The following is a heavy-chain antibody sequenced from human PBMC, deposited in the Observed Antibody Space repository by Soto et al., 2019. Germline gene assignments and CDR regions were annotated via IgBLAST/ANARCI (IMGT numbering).Heavy chain of an antibody. CDR3: VSDEDAPICGANTLGY. D-gene: IGHD7-27*01. V-gene: IGHV3-64D*06. CDR1: GFTFSSYA. J-gene: IGHJ4*02. Sequence: EVQLVESGGGLVQPGGSLRLSCSASGFTFSSYAMHWVRQAPGKGLEYVSAISSNGGSTYYADSVKGRFTISRDNSKNTLYLQMSSLRAEDTAVYYCVSDEDAPICGANTLGYWGQGTLVTVSS. CDR2: ISSNGGST.